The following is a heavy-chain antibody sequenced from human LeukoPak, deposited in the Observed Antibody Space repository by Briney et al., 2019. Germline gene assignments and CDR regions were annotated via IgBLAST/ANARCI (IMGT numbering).Heavy chain of an antibody. V-gene: IGHV3-64D*09. CDR1: GYIFSNYA. D-gene: IGHD2-15*01. CDR3: VKEVEVSPGPDY. Sequence: PGGSLRLSCSASGYIFSNYAMYWVRQAPGKGLEYVSAIRSNGDTTYYADSVKGRFTISRDNSKNTLYLQMSSLRAEDTAVYYCVKEVEVSPGPDYWGQGTLVTVSS. CDR2: IRSNGDTT. J-gene: IGHJ4*02.